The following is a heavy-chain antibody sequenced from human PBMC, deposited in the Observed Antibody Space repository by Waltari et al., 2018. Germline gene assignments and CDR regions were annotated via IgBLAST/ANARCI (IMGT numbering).Heavy chain of an antibody. CDR2: IKEDGSKQ. J-gene: IGHJ2*01. CDR3: ARRYFDL. CDR1: GFTFISYW. Sequence: EVQLVESGGGLVQPGVSLRLSCDASGFTFISYWMQWVRQAPGKGLEWVANIKEDGSKQNYVDSVKGRFTISRDNAKNSLYLQMNSLRAEDTAVYYCARRYFDLWGRGTLVTVSS. V-gene: IGHV3-7*04.